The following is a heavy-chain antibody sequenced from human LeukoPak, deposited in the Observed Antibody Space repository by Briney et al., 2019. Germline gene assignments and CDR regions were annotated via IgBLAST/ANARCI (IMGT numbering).Heavy chain of an antibody. D-gene: IGHD4-17*01. J-gene: IGHJ4*02. CDR3: AAGGTTWLFDY. V-gene: IGHV5-51*01. CDR2: IYPGDSDT. Sequence: GASLQISSKGSGYIFTSYWIGWVRQLPGKGLELMGIIYPGDSDTRYSPSFQGPVTISADKSINTASLQWSSLKASDTAMYYCAAGGTTWLFDYWGQGTLVTVSS. CDR1: GYIFTSYW.